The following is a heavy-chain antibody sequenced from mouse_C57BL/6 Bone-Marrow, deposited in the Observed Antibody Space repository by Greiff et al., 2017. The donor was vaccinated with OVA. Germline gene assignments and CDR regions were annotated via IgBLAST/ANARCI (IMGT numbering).Heavy chain of an antibody. CDR2: IDPSDSYT. V-gene: IGHV1-50*01. CDR1: GYTFTSYW. J-gene: IGHJ2*01. CDR3: ARAGDD. Sequence: QVQLQQPGAELVKPGASVKLSCKASGYTFTSYWMQWVKQRPGQGLEWIGEIDPSDSYTNYNQKFKGKATLTVDTSSSTAYMQLSSLTSEDSAVYYRARAGDDWGQGTTLTVSS.